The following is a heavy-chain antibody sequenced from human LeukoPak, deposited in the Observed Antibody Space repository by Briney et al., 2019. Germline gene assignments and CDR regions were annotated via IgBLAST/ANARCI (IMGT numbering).Heavy chain of an antibody. V-gene: IGHV3-15*01. CDR3: TTDGDSGWTSFDY. CDR1: GFTFSNAW. J-gene: IGHJ4*02. CDR2: IKSKTDGGTT. Sequence: GGSLRLSCAAPGFTFSNAWMSWVRQAPGKGLEWVGRIKSKTDGGTTDYAAPVKGRFTISRDDSKNTLYLQMNSLKTEDTAVYYCTTDGDSGWTSFDYWGQGTLVTVSS. D-gene: IGHD6-19*01.